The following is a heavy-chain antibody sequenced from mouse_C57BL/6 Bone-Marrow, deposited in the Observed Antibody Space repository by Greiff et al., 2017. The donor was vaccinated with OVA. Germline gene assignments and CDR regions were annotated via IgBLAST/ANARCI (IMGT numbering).Heavy chain of an antibody. J-gene: IGHJ4*01. CDR3: ARPYYSNPYYYAMDY. V-gene: IGHV1-64*01. CDR2: IHPNSGST. Sequence: VQLQQPGAELVKPGASVKLSCKASGYTFTSYWMHWVKQRPGQGLEWIGMIHPNSGSTNYNEKFKSKATLTVDKSSSTAYMQLSSLTSEDSAVYYCARPYYSNPYYYAMDYWGQGTSVTVSS. CDR1: GYTFTSYW. D-gene: IGHD2-5*01.